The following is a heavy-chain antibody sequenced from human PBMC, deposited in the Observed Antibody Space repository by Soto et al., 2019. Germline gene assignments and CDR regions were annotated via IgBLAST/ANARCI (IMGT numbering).Heavy chain of an antibody. V-gene: IGHV3-33*01. CDR3: ARDLCSSTSCYGMDV. CDR1: GFTFSSYG. Sequence: QVQLVESGGGVVQPGRSLRLSCAASGFTFSSYGMHWVRQAPGKGLEWVAAIWYDGSNKYYADSVKGRFTISRDNSKNTLYLQMNSLRAEDTAVYYCARDLCSSTSCYGMDVWGQGTTVTVSS. D-gene: IGHD2-2*01. J-gene: IGHJ6*02. CDR2: IWYDGSNK.